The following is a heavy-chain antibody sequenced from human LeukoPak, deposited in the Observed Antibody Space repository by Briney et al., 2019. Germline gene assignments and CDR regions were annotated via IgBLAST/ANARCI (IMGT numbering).Heavy chain of an antibody. Sequence: AGGSLRLSCAASGFTVSSNYMSWVRQAPGKGLEWVSVIYSGGSTYYADSVKGRFTISRDNSKNTLYLQMNSLRAEDTAVYYCARVKYYYDSSGPNSHWGQGTLVTVSP. CDR2: IYSGGST. CDR3: ARVKYYYDSSGPNSH. D-gene: IGHD3-22*01. CDR1: GFTVSSNY. J-gene: IGHJ4*02. V-gene: IGHV3-53*05.